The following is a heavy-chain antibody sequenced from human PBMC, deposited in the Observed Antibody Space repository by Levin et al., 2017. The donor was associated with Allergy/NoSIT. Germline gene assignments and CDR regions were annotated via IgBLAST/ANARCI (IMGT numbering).Heavy chain of an antibody. D-gene: IGHD2-15*01. CDR3: ARARHCSGGSCSSPFDY. V-gene: IGHV3-30-3*01. CDR1: GFSFSSYA. CDR2: MSYDGTNK. J-gene: IGHJ4*02. Sequence: GGSLRLSCAASGFSFSSYAMHWVRQAPGKGLEWVAVMSYDGTNKYYADSVKGRFTISRDNSKNTLYLQMNSLRAEDTAVYYCARARHCSGGSCSSPFDYWGQGTLVTVSS.